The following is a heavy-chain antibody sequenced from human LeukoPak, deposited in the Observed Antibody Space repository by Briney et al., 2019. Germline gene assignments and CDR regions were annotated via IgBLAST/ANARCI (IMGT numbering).Heavy chain of an antibody. D-gene: IGHD3-22*01. J-gene: IGHJ3*02. CDR3: ASYYDSSGYYLDAFDI. CDR1: GYTFTNYG. V-gene: IGHV1-18*01. Sequence: GASVKVSCKASGYTFTNYGITWMRQAPGQGLEWMGWISAYNGKTNYAQKFQGRVTITADKSTSTAYMELSSLRSEDTAVYYCASYYDSSGYYLDAFDIWGQGTMVTVSS. CDR2: ISAYNGKT.